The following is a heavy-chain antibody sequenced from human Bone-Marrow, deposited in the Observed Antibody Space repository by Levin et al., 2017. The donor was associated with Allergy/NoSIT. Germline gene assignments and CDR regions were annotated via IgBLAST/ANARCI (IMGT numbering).Heavy chain of an antibody. D-gene: IGHD3-22*01. CDR2: IYTSGST. CDR3: ARDHYYDSSGYYLAGWFDP. V-gene: IGHV4-4*07. CDR1: GGSISSYY. Sequence: GSLRLSCTVSGGSISSYYWSWIRQPAGKGLEWIGRIYTSGSTNYNPSLKSRVTMSVDTSKNQFSLKLSSVTAADTAVYYCARDHYYDSSGYYLAGWFDPWGQGTLVTVSS. J-gene: IGHJ5*02.